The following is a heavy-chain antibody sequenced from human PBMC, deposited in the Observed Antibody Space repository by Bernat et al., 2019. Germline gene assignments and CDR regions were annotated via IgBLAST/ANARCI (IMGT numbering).Heavy chain of an antibody. CDR2: MYNGGST. D-gene: IGHD6-19*01. CDR3: AGMGGSGWPKADY. V-gene: IGHV4-39*01. CDR1: GASISSTSYY. J-gene: IGHJ4*02. Sequence: QLHLQESGPGLVKASETLSLTCTVSGASISSTSYYWGWIRQPPGKGLEWIGTMYNGGSTYYNPSLKSRVTISVDTSKNQFSLKLSSVTAADTAVYYCAGMGGSGWPKADYWGQGTLVTVSS.